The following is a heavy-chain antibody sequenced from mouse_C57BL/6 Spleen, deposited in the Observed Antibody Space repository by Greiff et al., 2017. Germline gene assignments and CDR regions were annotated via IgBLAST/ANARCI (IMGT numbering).Heavy chain of an antibody. J-gene: IGHJ4*01. Sequence: LKESGASVKISCKASGYAFSSYWMNWVKQRPGKGLEWIGQIYPGDGDTNYNGKFKGKATLTADKSSSTAYMQLSSLTSEDSAVYFGARRLYEYDESYAMDYWGQGTSGTVSS. D-gene: IGHD2-4*01. CDR1: GYAFSSYW. CDR2: IYPGDGDT. V-gene: IGHV1-80*01. CDR3: ARRLYEYDESYAMDY.